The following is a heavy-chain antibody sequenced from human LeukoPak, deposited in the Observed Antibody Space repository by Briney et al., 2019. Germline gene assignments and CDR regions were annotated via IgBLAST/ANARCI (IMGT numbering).Heavy chain of an antibody. J-gene: IGHJ4*02. CDR2: INHSGST. Sequence: PSETLSLTCAVYGRSFSGYYWSWIRQPPGKGLEWIGEINHSGSTNYNPSLKSRVTISVDTSRNQFSLKLRSVTAADTAVYYCARAIVVVPAATSDYFVYWGQGTLVTVSS. D-gene: IGHD2-2*01. V-gene: IGHV4-34*01. CDR3: ARAIVVVPAATSDYFVY. CDR1: GRSFSGYY.